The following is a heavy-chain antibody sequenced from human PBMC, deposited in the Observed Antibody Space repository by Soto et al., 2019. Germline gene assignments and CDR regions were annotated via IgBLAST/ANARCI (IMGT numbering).Heavy chain of an antibody. Sequence: QVQLVQSGAEVKKPGSSVKVSCKASGGTFSSYAISWVRQAPGQGLEWMGGIIPNSGDTNYGQRFQGRVTMTRGTSINTAYMELNRLTPYDTAVHFCARGTSSSGRNFDYWGQGTLVTVSS. J-gene: IGHJ4*02. CDR1: GGTFSSYA. V-gene: IGHV1-2*02. CDR3: ARGTSSSGRNFDY. CDR2: IIPNSGDT. D-gene: IGHD6-6*01.